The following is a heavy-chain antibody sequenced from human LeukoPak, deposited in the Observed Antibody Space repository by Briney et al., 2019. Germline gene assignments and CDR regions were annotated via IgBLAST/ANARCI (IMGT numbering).Heavy chain of an antibody. CDR3: AKDTRQTDDAFDI. D-gene: IGHD1-1*01. Sequence: PGRSLRLSCAASGFTFDDYAMHWVRQAPGKGLEWVSGISWNSDSIGYADSVKGRFTISRDNAKNSLYLQMNSLRAEDTALYYCAKDTRQTDDAFDIWGQGTMVTVSS. J-gene: IGHJ3*02. V-gene: IGHV3-9*01. CDR2: ISWNSDSI. CDR1: GFTFDDYA.